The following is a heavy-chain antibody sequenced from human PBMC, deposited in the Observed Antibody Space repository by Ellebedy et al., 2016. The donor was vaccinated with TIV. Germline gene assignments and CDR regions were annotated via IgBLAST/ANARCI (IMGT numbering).Heavy chain of an antibody. V-gene: IGHV3-66*01. J-gene: IGHJ2*01. CDR3: ARASFYDVDLSGWYFDF. D-gene: IGHD3-10*02. Sequence: GESLKISCAASGFTFSSYSMNWVRQAPGKGLEWVSSIYSGDDTYYADSVKGRFFISRDNSENTLYLQMSSLRAEDTAVYYCARASFYDVDLSGWYFDFWGRGALVTVSS. CDR1: GFTFSSYS. CDR2: IYSGDDT.